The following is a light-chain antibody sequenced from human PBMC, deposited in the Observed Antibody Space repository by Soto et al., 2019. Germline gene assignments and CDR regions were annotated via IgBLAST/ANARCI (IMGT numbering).Light chain of an antibody. J-gene: IGKJ1*01. V-gene: IGKV3-15*01. CDR3: QQYGTSPPGT. CDR1: QSISRS. CDR2: DAS. Sequence: EIVMTQSPATLSVSPGERATLSCRASQSISRSLAWYQQKPGQAPRLLISDASTRATGIPARFSGSGSGTDFTLTISRLEPEDFAVYYCQQYGTSPPGTFGQGTKVDI.